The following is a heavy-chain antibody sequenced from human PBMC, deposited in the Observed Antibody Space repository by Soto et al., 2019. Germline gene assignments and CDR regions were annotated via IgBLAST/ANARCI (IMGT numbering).Heavy chain of an antibody. Sequence: QLQLRESGSGLVKPSQTLSLTCTVSGAPITSGAYSWGWIRQPPGKGLEWIGFIYQSGSTHYNPSLKRRATISVDRSKNHFSLQLTSLTAADTAVYYCARDMSGCSSSDCYLSGWFDPWGPGTLVTVSS. J-gene: IGHJ5*02. CDR3: ARDMSGCSSSDCYLSGWFDP. CDR1: GAPITSGAYS. D-gene: IGHD2-21*02. V-gene: IGHV4-30-2*01. CDR2: IYQSGST.